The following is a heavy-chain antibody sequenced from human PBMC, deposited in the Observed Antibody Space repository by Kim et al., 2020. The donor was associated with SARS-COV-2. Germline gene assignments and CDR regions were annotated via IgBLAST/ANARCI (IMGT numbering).Heavy chain of an antibody. CDR3: AHDSSGQGLGY. D-gene: IGHD3-22*01. V-gene: IGHV4-59*01. J-gene: IGHJ4*02. CDR2: T. Sequence: TNYNPSLKSRVTISVDTSKNQFSLKLCSVTAADTAVYYCAHDSSGQGLGYWGQGTLVTVSS.